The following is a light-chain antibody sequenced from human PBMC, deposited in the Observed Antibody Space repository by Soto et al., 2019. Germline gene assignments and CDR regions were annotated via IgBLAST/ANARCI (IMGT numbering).Light chain of an antibody. J-gene: IGKJ1*01. CDR2: AAS. V-gene: IGKV1-39*01. CDR3: QKGKT. Sequence: DIQMTQAPSSLSASVGDRVTITCLASQSISSYLNWYQQKPGKAPKLLIYAASRLKSGVPSRFSGSGSGTDFSLTISSLQSEDFATYYCQKGKTFRQGTKMEIK. CDR1: QSISSY.